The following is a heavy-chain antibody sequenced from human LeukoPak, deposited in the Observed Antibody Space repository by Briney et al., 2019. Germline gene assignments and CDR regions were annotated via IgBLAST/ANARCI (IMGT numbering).Heavy chain of an antibody. J-gene: IGHJ4*02. CDR3: AREWFGESPFDY. CDR1: GGSISSYY. Sequence: SETLSLTCTVSGGSISSYYWSWIRQPPGKGLEWIGYIYYSGSTNYNPSLKSRVTISVDTSKNQFSLKLSSVTAADTAVYYCAREWFGESPFDYWGQGTLVTVSS. D-gene: IGHD3-10*01. V-gene: IGHV4-59*12. CDR2: IYYSGST.